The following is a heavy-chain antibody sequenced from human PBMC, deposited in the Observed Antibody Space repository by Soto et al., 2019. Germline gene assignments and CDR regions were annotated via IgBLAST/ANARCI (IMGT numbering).Heavy chain of an antibody. J-gene: IGHJ4*02. CDR1: GYTFTSFG. V-gene: IGHV1-18*04. Sequence: QVQLVQSGAELKKPGASMKVSCKASGYTFTSFGITWVRQAPGQGLEWMGWINTYTQNTKYAHNFQGRVTMTTDTSTTTSYMELRSLRSDDTAIYYCGRESSGSGWSFDFWGQGSLVTVSS. CDR3: GRESSGSGWSFDF. CDR2: INTYTQNT. D-gene: IGHD6-19*01.